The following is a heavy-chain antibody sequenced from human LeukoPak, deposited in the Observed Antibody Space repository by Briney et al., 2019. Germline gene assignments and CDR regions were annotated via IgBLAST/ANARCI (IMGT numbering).Heavy chain of an antibody. Sequence: GGSLRLSCAASGFTFNSNPMNWVRQAPGKGLEWVSYISSTSNTIYYADSVKGRFTISRDNAKNSLSLQMNSLRAEDTAVYYCARKGGSGYSTDYWGQGTLVTVSS. D-gene: IGHD3-22*01. CDR1: GFTFNSNP. CDR3: ARKGGSGYSTDY. CDR2: ISSTSNTI. V-gene: IGHV3-48*04. J-gene: IGHJ4*02.